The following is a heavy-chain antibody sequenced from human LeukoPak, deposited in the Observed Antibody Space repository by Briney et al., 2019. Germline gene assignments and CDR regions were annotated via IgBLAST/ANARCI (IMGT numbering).Heavy chain of an antibody. J-gene: IGHJ4*02. Sequence: PSETLSLTCTVSGGSISSGDYYWSWIRQPPGKGLEWIGSIYYSGSTYYNPSLKSRVTISVDTSKNQFSLKLSSATAADTAVYYCARLAWYYFDYWGQGTLVTVSS. CDR2: IYYSGST. V-gene: IGHV4-39*01. CDR3: ARLAWYYFDY. D-gene: IGHD3/OR15-3a*01. CDR1: GGSISSGDYY.